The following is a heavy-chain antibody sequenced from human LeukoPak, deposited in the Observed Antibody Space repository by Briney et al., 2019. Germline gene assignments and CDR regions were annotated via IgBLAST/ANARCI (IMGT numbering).Heavy chain of an antibody. J-gene: IGHJ4*02. CDR3: ASGLRYFDLYY. V-gene: IGHV4-61*02. D-gene: IGHD3-9*01. CDR2: IYTSGST. Sequence: SETLSLTCTVSGGSISSGSYYWSWIRQPAGKGLEWIGRIYTSGSTNYNPSLKSRVTISVDTSKKQFSLKLSSVTAADTAVYYCASGLRYFDLYYWGQGTLVTVSS. CDR1: GGSISSGSYY.